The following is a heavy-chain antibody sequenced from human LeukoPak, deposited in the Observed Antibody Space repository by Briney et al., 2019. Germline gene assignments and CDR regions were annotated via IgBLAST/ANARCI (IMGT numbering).Heavy chain of an antibody. D-gene: IGHD1-26*01. V-gene: IGHV1-3*04. CDR3: ARDKRSSPYYLFDY. CDR1: GYTFSMNV. Sequence: ASVKVSCKTSGYTFSMNVIHWMCQAPGQRLEWMGWINTGTGKTKYSQKSQGRLSITRDTSANTTSMELSCLRSEDTAVFYCARDKRSSPYYLFDYWGQGTLVTVSS. CDR2: INTGTGKT. J-gene: IGHJ4*02.